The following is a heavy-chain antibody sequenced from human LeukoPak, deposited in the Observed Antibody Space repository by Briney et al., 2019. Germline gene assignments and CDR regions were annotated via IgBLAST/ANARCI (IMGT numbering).Heavy chain of an antibody. CDR3: ARYCSGGICTKGFDY. V-gene: IGHV3-48*01. CDR2: ISTTSSTM. J-gene: IGHJ4*02. Sequence: GGSLRLSCAASGFTFSSYSMNWVRQAPGKGLECLSYISTTSSTMYYADSVKGRFTISRDNAKNSLYLQMNSLRAEDTAVYYCARYCSGGICTKGFDYWGQGTLVTVSS. CDR1: GFTFSSYS. D-gene: IGHD2-15*01.